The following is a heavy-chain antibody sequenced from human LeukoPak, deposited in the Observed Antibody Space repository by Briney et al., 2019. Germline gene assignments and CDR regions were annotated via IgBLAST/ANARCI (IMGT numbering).Heavy chain of an antibody. Sequence: PSETLSLTCTVSGGSISNYYWSWIRQPPGKGLEWIGYIYHSESTNYNPSLKSRVTISVDTSKNQLSLKLSSVTAADTAVYYCARHRFVAARPNFDYWGQGTLVTVSS. CDR1: GGSISNYY. CDR2: IYHSEST. J-gene: IGHJ4*02. CDR3: ARHRFVAARPNFDY. V-gene: IGHV4-59*01. D-gene: IGHD6-6*01.